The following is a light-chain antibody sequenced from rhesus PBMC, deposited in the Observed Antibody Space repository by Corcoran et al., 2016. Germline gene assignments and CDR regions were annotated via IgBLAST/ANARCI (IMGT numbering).Light chain of an antibody. V-gene: IGKV1-74*01. CDR1: DNVNSY. Sequence: DIQMTQSPSSLSASVGDRVTITCRASDNVNSYLNWYQQKPGKAPKLLTNKASTLQSGVPSRFSGSGSGTDYTFTISSLQPEDVATYYCQHGYGTPYSFGQGTKVEIQ. CDR3: QHGYGTPYS. J-gene: IGKJ2*01. CDR2: KAS.